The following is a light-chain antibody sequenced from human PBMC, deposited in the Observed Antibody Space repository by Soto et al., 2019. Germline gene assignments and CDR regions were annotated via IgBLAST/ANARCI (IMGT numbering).Light chain of an antibody. V-gene: IGLV1-40*01. Sequence: QSVLTQPPSVSGAPGQRVTISCTGSSSNIGAGYDVHWYQHLPRTAPKLLIYANTNRPSGVPDRFSGSKSGTSASLAITGLQPEDEADYYCQSYDSSLFVFGPGTKVTVL. J-gene: IGLJ1*01. CDR3: QSYDSSLFV. CDR2: ANT. CDR1: SSNIGAGYD.